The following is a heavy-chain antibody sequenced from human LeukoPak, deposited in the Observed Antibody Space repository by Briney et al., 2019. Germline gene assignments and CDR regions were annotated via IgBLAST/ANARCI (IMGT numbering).Heavy chain of an antibody. D-gene: IGHD3-22*01. CDR2: ISHSENR. CDR1: GGSFSGYY. J-gene: IGHJ4*02. Sequence: PSETLSLTCAVSGGSFSGYYWTWIRQPPGKGLEWIGEISHSENRNYSPSLKSRLSISVDTSKKQFSLRLSSVTAADTAVYYCARTPIYYFDNSGYYNWGQGTLVTVSS. V-gene: IGHV4-34*01. CDR3: ARTPIYYFDNSGYYN.